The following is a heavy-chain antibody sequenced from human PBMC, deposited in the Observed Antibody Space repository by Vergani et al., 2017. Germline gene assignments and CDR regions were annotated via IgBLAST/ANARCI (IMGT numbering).Heavy chain of an antibody. V-gene: IGHV1-2*02. Sequence: QVQLLQSGPEVKKPGASLKVSCKASGYTFTGYYMHWVRQAPGQGLEWMGWINPNSGGTNYAQKFQGRVTMTRDTSISTAYMELSRLRSDATAVYYCAGVPAAMLNYYYYGMDVWGQGTTVTVSS. CDR2: INPNSGGT. J-gene: IGHJ6*02. CDR1: GYTFTGYY. D-gene: IGHD2-2*01. CDR3: AGVPAAMLNYYYYGMDV.